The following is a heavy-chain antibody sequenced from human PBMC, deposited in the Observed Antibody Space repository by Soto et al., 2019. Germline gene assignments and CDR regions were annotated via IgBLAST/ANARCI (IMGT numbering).Heavy chain of an antibody. CDR1: GGSISSGGYY. CDR3: ARAPNTLWFGELLPHPYYYYYMDV. Sequence: SETLSLTCTVSGGSISSGGYYWSWIRQHPGKGLEWIGYIYYSGSTYYNPSLKSRVTISVDTSKNQFSLKLSSVTAADTAMYYCARAPNTLWFGELLPHPYYYYYMDVWGKGTTVTVSS. CDR2: IYYSGST. D-gene: IGHD3-10*01. J-gene: IGHJ6*03. V-gene: IGHV4-31*03.